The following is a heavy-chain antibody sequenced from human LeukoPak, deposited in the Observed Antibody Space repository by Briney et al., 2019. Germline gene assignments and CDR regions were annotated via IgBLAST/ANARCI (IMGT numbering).Heavy chain of an antibody. CDR2: IYSGGTT. V-gene: IGHV3-53*01. Sequence: GGSLRLSCAVSGFTVSGNYMSWVRQAPGKGLEWVSLIYSGGTTYYADSVKGRFTISRDNSKNTLYLQMNSLRAEDTAVYYCARRIDCSGGSCMYYFDYWGQGTLVTVSS. CDR1: GFTVSGNY. CDR3: ARRIDCSGGSCMYYFDY. D-gene: IGHD2-15*01. J-gene: IGHJ4*02.